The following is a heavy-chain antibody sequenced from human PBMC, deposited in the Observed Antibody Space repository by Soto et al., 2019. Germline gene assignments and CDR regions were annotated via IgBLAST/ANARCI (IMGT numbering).Heavy chain of an antibody. D-gene: IGHD3-22*01. CDR2: INHSGST. Sequence: SETLSLTYAVYGGSFSGYYWSWIRQPPGKGLEWIGEINHSGSTNYNPSLKSRVTISVDTSKNQFSLKLSSVTAADTAVYYCARGLWYYDSSGSNWFDPWGQGTLVTVSS. J-gene: IGHJ5*02. V-gene: IGHV4-34*01. CDR3: ARGLWYYDSSGSNWFDP. CDR1: GGSFSGYY.